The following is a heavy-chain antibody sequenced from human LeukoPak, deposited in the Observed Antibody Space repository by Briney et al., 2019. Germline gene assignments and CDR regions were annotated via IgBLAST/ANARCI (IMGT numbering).Heavy chain of an antibody. CDR2: IYYSGST. Sequence: SETLSLTCTVSGGSISSGSYYWNWIRQPPGKGLEWIGYIYYSGSTNYNPSLKSRVTTSVDTSKNQFSLKLSSVTAADTAVYYCARERLGYYDRSGLDYWGQGTLVTVSS. CDR3: ARERLGYYDRSGLDY. J-gene: IGHJ4*02. D-gene: IGHD3-22*01. CDR1: GGSISSGSYY. V-gene: IGHV4-61*01.